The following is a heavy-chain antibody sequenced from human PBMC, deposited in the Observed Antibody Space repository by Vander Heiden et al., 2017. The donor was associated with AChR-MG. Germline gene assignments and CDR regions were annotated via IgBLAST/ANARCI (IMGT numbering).Heavy chain of an antibody. CDR1: GYSLTSYW. Sequence: EVQLVQSGAEVTTPGESLKTSSTGSGYSLTSYWIGWVRQMPGKGLEWMGIIYPGDSDTRYSPSCQGQVTISADKSISTAYLQWSSLKASDTAMYYCASQIWLRGMLAFDYWGQVTLVTDSS. D-gene: IGHD5-12*01. CDR2: IYPGDSDT. CDR3: ASQIWLRGMLAFDY. V-gene: IGHV5-51*01. J-gene: IGHJ4*02.